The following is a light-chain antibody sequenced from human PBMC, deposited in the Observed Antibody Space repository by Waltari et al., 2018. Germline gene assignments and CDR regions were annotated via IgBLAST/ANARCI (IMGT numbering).Light chain of an antibody. CDR3: QVWDSSSDHVV. Sequence: SYVLTQPPSVSVDPGKTASITCGGNNIGSKSVNWYQRKARQAPELVIFYNDDRPSGIPERFSGSNSGNTATLTISRVEAGDEADYYCQVWDSSSDHVVFGGGTKLTVL. V-gene: IGLV3-21*04. CDR1: NIGSKS. J-gene: IGLJ2*01. CDR2: YND.